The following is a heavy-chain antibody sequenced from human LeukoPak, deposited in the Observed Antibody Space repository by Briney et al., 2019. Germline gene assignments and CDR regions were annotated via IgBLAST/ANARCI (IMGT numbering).Heavy chain of an antibody. J-gene: IGHJ3*02. Sequence: SETLSLTCTVSGGSISSYYWSWIRQPPGKGLEWIGEINHSGSTNYNPSLKSRVTISVDTSKNQFSLKLSSVTAADTAVYYCARARIAVAGYDAFDIWGQGTMVAVSS. CDR1: GGSISSYY. CDR2: INHSGST. D-gene: IGHD6-19*01. CDR3: ARARIAVAGYDAFDI. V-gene: IGHV4-34*01.